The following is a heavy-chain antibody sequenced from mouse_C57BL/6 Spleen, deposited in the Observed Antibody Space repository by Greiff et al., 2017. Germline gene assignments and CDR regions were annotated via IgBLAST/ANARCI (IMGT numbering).Heavy chain of an antibody. CDR3: ASDDAYCSFAY. CDR1: GYTFTDSY. CDR2: IYPGSGNT. V-gene: IGHV1-76*01. Sequence: QVQLQQSGPELVRPGASVKLSCKASGYTFTDSYINWVKQRPGQGLEWIARIYPGSGNTNYNEKFKGKATLTAEKSSSTAYMQLSSLTSEDSAVYFCASDDAYCSFAYWGQGTLVTVSA. J-gene: IGHJ3*01. D-gene: IGHD2-10*01.